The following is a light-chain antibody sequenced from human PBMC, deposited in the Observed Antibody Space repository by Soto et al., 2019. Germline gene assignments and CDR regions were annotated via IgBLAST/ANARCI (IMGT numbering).Light chain of an antibody. Sequence: DIHMTQSPSTLSGSVGDRVTITCRASQTISSWLEWYQQKPGKAPKLLIYKASNLESGVPSRFSGSGSGTDFTLTISSLQPEDFEPYYCQQSYSNPISFGQGTRLEIK. CDR2: KAS. J-gene: IGKJ5*01. CDR3: QQSYSNPIS. CDR1: QTISSW. V-gene: IGKV1-5*03.